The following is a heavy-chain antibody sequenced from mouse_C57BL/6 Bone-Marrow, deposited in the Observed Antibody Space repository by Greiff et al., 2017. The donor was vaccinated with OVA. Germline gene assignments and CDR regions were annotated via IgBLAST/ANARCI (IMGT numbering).Heavy chain of an antibody. J-gene: IGHJ4*01. V-gene: IGHV1-80*01. CDR3: ARPRPGPYYAMDY. Sequence: QVQLQQSGAELVKPGASVKISCKASGYAFSSYWMNWVKQRPGKGLEWIGQIYPGDGDTNYNGKFKGKATLTADKSSSTAYMQLSSLTSEDSAVYFCARPRPGPYYAMDYWGQGTSVTVSS. D-gene: IGHD6-1*01. CDR1: GYAFSSYW. CDR2: IYPGDGDT.